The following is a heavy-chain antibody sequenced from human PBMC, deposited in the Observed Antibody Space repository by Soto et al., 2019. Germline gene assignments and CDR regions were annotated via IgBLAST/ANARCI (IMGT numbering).Heavy chain of an antibody. V-gene: IGHV4-30-2*01. J-gene: IGHJ6*02. Sequence: SETLSLTCAVSGGSISSGGYSWSWIRQPPGKGLEWIGYMYHSGSTYYKQSLKSRITISVDTSKNQLYLKLSSVTAQDTAVYNCARFPVRKYYGAGSYNNYYFGMDVWGQGTTVTV. CDR1: GGSISSGGYS. D-gene: IGHD3-10*01. CDR3: ARFPVRKYYGAGSYNNYYFGMDV. CDR2: MYHSGST.